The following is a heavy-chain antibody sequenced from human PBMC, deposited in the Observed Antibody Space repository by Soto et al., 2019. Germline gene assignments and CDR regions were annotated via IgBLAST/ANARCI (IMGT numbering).Heavy chain of an antibody. V-gene: IGHV3-72*01. CDR3: AREIRSYYDSSGLGAFDI. D-gene: IGHD3-22*01. Sequence: EVQLVESGGGLVQPGGSLRLSCAASGFTFRDHYMDWVRQAPGKGLEWVGRTRNKANSYTTEYAASVKGRFTISRDDSKNSLYLQMNSLKTEDTAVYYCAREIRSYYDSSGLGAFDIWGQGTMVTVSS. CDR2: TRNKANSYTT. CDR1: GFTFRDHY. J-gene: IGHJ3*02.